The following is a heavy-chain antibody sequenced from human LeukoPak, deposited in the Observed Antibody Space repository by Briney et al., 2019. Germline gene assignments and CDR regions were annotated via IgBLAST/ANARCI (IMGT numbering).Heavy chain of an antibody. J-gene: IGHJ4*02. D-gene: IGHD1-26*01. CDR1: GFTFSSYG. Sequence: GGSLRLSCAASGFTFSSYGMHWVRQAPGKGLEWVAVIWYDGSNKYYADSVKGRFTISRDNSKNTLYLQMNSLRAEDTAVYYCARFARSGCIFDYWGQGTLVTVSS. V-gene: IGHV3-33*01. CDR2: IWYDGSNK. CDR3: ARFARSGCIFDY.